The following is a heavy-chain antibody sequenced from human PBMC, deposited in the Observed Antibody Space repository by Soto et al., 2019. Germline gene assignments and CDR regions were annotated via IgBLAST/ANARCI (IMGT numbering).Heavy chain of an antibody. CDR1: GGSISSYY. J-gene: IGHJ6*02. CDR2: IYYSGST. V-gene: IGHV4-59*08. D-gene: IGHD2-15*01. CDR3: ARLGGYCDRTGCYGYYALDV. Sequence: SETLSLTCTVSGGSISSYYWSWIRQPPGKGLEWIGYIYYSGSTNYNPSLKSRVTISVDTSKNDFSLKVSSVTVADTAIYYCARLGGYCDRTGCYGYYALDVWGHGTTVTVSS.